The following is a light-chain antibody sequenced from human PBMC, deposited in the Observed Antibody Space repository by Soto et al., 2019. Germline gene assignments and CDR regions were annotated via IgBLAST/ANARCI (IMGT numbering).Light chain of an antibody. CDR1: QGISKW. CDR2: AAS. CDR3: PHANSSPPT. Sequence: DIQMTQSPSSVSASIGDRVTITCRASQGISKWVAWYQQKPGGAPKLLIYAASSLQSGVPSRFSVSASGTDFPLTLSSLQPEDFASYYCPHANSSPPTFGPGTKVYIK. J-gene: IGKJ3*01. V-gene: IGKV1D-12*01.